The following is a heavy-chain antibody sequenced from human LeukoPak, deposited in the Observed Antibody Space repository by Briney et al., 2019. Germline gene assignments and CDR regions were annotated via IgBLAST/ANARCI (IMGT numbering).Heavy chain of an antibody. Sequence: SETLSLTCTVSGGSISSYYWSWIRQPPGKGLEWIGYIYYSGSTSYNPSLKSRVTISVDTSKNQFSLKLSSVTAADTAVYYCAREVPNYDSSGYQGHDAFDIWGQGTMVTVSS. J-gene: IGHJ3*02. CDR2: IYYSGST. CDR3: AREVPNYDSSGYQGHDAFDI. D-gene: IGHD3-22*01. CDR1: GGSISSYY. V-gene: IGHV4-59*01.